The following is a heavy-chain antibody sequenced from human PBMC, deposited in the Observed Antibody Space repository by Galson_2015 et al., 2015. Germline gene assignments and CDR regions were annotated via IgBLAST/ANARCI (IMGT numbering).Heavy chain of an antibody. Sequence: SLRLSCAASGFTFSSYSMNWVRQAPGKGLEWVSYIGSSSSTIYYADSVKGRFTISRDNAKNSLYLQMNSLRDEDTAVYYCASRRGISGPDWGYSGQGTLVTVSS. V-gene: IGHV3-48*02. J-gene: IGHJ4*02. CDR1: GFTFSSYS. D-gene: IGHD6-19*01. CDR2: IGSSSSTI. CDR3: ASRRGISGPDWGY.